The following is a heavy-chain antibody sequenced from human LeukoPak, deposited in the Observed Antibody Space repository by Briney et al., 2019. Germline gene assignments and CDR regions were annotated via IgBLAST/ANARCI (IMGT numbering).Heavy chain of an antibody. Sequence: GGSLRLSCAASGFTFSSYSMNWVRQAPGKGLEWVSSISSSSSYIYYADSVKGRFTISRDNAKNSLYLQMNSLRAEDTAVYYCARGSRRMVRGILSAFDIWGQGTMVTVSS. CDR1: GFTFSSYS. V-gene: IGHV3-21*01. CDR2: ISSSSSYI. D-gene: IGHD3-10*01. J-gene: IGHJ3*02. CDR3: ARGSRRMVRGILSAFDI.